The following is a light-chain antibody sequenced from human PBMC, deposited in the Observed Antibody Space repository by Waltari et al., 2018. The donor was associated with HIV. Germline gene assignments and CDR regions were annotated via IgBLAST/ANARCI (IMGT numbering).Light chain of an antibody. V-gene: IGLV2-11*01. Sequence: QSALTPPRSVSGSPGQSVTISCTGTSSDVGGYNYVSWYQQNPGKAPKFIIYDVTKRPSGVPDRFSGSKSGNTASLTISGLQAEDEADYYCCSYAGNYPVLFGGGTELTVL. CDR2: DVT. CDR3: CSYAGNYPVL. CDR1: SSDVGGYNY. J-gene: IGLJ3*02.